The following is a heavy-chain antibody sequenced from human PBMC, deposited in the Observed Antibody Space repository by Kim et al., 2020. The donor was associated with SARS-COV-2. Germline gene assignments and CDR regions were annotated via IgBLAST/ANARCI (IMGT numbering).Heavy chain of an antibody. J-gene: IGHJ3*02. CDR2: KK. V-gene: IGHV3-30*01. CDR3: ARNSGSNAFDI. Sequence: KKYYAEDVKARFPNYRDKSKNTLYLQMNSLRAEDTAGYYCARNSGSNAFDIWGQGTMVSVSS. D-gene: IGHD3-10*01.